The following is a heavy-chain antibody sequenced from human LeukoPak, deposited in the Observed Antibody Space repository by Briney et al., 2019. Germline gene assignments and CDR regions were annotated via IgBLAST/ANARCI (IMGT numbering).Heavy chain of an antibody. Sequence: SETLSLTCAVYGGSFSGYYSSWIRQPPGKGLEWIGEINHSGSTNYNPSLKSRVTISVDTSKNQFSLRLSSVTAADTAVYYCARVLEGSSGQHWFFNLSGRATLVTVSS. D-gene: IGHD6-19*01. CDR3: ARVLEGSSGQHWFFNL. V-gene: IGHV4-34*01. J-gene: IGHJ2*01. CDR1: GGSFSGYY. CDR2: INHSGST.